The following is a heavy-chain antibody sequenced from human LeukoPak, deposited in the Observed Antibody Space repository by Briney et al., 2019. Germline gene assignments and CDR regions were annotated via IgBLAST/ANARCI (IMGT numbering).Heavy chain of an antibody. CDR3: ARGLLVDL. CDR1: SGSFSGYY. D-gene: IGHD2-15*01. V-gene: IGHV4-34*01. CDR2: INHSGST. J-gene: IGHJ2*01. Sequence: PSETLSPTCALYSGSFSGYYWSWIRQPPGKGLEWIGEINHSGSTNYNPSLKSRVTISVDTSKNQFSLKLSSVTAADTAVYYCARGLLVDLWGRGTLVTVSS.